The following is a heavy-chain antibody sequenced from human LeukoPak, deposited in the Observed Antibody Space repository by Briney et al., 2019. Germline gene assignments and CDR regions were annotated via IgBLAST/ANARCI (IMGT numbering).Heavy chain of an antibody. Sequence: GGSLRLSCTASGFTFSSSVMSWVRQAPGKGLEWVSTFSGSSGNTYYADSVKGRFTISRDNSKNTLYLQMNSLRAEDTAVYYCAKGAGYNYPYYFDYWGQGTLVTVSS. D-gene: IGHD5-24*01. V-gene: IGHV3-23*01. CDR3: AKGAGYNYPYYFDY. J-gene: IGHJ4*02. CDR1: GFTFSSSV. CDR2: FSGSSGNT.